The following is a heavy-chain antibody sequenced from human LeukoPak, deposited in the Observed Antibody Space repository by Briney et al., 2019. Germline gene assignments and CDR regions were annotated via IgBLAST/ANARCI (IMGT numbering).Heavy chain of an antibody. D-gene: IGHD3-10*01. CDR2: IKQDGSEK. CDR1: GFTFDDYG. V-gene: IGHV3-7*01. CDR3: AKGGVWFGNSDP. J-gene: IGHJ5*02. Sequence: GGSLRLSCAASGFTFDDYGMSWVRQAPGKGLEWVANIKQDGSEKYYVDSVKGRFTISRDNAKNSLYLQMNSLRAEDTAVYYCAKGGVWFGNSDPWGQGTLVTVSS.